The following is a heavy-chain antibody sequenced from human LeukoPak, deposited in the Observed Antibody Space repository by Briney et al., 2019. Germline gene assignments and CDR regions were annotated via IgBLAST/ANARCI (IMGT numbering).Heavy chain of an antibody. CDR3: AREYSSSSGVGLLDY. D-gene: IGHD6-6*01. Sequence: PSETLSLTCTVSGGSISSYYWSWIRQPAGKGLEWIGRIYTSGSTNYNPSLKCRVTMSVDTSKNQFSLKLSSVTAADTAVYYCAREYSSSSGVGLLDYWGQGTLVTVSS. J-gene: IGHJ4*02. CDR1: GGSISSYY. V-gene: IGHV4-4*07. CDR2: IYTSGST.